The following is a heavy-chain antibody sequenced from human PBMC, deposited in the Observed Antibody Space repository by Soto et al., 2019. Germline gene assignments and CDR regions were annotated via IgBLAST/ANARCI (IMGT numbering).Heavy chain of an antibody. J-gene: IGHJ3*02. CDR2: IYPGDSDT. V-gene: IGHV5-51*01. CDR1: GYSFTSYW. Sequence: PGESLKISCKGSGYSFTSYWIGWVRQMPGKGLEWMGIIYPGDSDTRYSPSFQGQVTISADKSISTAYLQWSSLKASDTAMYYCARGYCSSTSCYTAVTDAFDIWGQGTMVTVSS. CDR3: ARGYCSSTSCYTAVTDAFDI. D-gene: IGHD2-2*02.